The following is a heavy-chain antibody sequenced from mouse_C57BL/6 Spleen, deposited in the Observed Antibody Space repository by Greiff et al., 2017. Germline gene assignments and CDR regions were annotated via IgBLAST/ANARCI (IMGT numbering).Heavy chain of an antibody. CDR1: GYTFTSYT. CDR2: INPSSGYT. D-gene: IGHD2-4*01. Sequence: VQGVEPGAELARPGASVKMSCKPSGYTFTSYTMHWVKQRPGQGLEWIGYINPSSGYTKYNQKFKEKDTLTASKSSSTAYMQLSSLTSEDSAVDYIASGIYYDNYYAMDYWGQGTSVTVSS. V-gene: IGHV1-4*01. J-gene: IGHJ4*01. CDR3: ASGIYYDNYYAMDY.